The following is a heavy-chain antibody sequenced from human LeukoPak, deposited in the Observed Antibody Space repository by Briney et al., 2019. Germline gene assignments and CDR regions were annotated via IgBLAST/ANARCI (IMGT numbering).Heavy chain of an antibody. D-gene: IGHD4-17*01. CDR2: INPNSGAT. CDR3: ARRKDGDRD. CDR1: GYTFLRYY. V-gene: IGHV1-2*02. Sequence: ASVRVSCKTSGYTFLRYYIHFVRQAPGQGLEWVGWINPNSGATYSSSKFQGRVTMTRDTSISTAYMELSRLRSDDTAVYYCARRKDGDRDWGQGTMVTVSS. J-gene: IGHJ3*01.